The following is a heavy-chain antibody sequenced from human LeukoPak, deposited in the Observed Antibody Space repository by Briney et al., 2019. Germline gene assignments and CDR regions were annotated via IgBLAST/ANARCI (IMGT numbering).Heavy chain of an antibody. J-gene: IGHJ6*02. V-gene: IGHV1-8*01. CDR2: MNPNSGNT. Sequence: ASVKVSCKASGYTFTSYDINWVRQATGQGLEWMGWMNPNSGNTGYAQKFQGRVTMTRNTSISTAYMELSSLRSEDTAVYYCAREFLGGFWSGYYSHYYYGMDVWGQGTTVTVSS. CDR3: AREFLGGFWSGYYSHYYYGMDV. D-gene: IGHD3-3*01. CDR1: GYTFTSYD.